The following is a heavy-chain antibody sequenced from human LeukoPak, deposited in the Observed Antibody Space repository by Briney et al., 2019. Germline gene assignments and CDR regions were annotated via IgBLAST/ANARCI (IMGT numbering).Heavy chain of an antibody. V-gene: IGHV1-2*02. D-gene: IGHD5-24*01. CDR3: AVEMATIVDWFDP. CDR1: GYTFTGCY. J-gene: IGHJ5*02. Sequence: ASVKVSCKASGYTFTGCYMHWVRQAPGQGLEWMGWINPNSGGTNYAQKFQGRVTMTRDTSISTAYMELSRLRSDDTAVYYRAVEMATIVDWFDPWGQGTLVTVSS. CDR2: INPNSGGT.